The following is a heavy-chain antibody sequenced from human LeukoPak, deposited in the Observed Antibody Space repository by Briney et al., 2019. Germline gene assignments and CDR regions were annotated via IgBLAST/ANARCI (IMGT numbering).Heavy chain of an antibody. D-gene: IGHD2-15*01. J-gene: IGHJ4*02. CDR2: INHSGST. V-gene: IGHV4-34*01. Sequence: PSETLSLTCAVYGGSFSGYYWSWIRQPPGKGLEWIGEINHSGSTNYNPSLKSRVTISVDTSKNQFSLKLSSVTAADTAVYYCARGLSSAPSGGSCYFDYWGQGTLVTVSS. CDR1: GGSFSGYY. CDR3: ARGLSSAPSGGSCYFDY.